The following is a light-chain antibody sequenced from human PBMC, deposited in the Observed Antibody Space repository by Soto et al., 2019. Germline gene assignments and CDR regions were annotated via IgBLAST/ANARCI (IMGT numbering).Light chain of an antibody. J-gene: IGLJ2*01. CDR3: QSYDSSTVV. Sequence: NFMLTQPHSVSESPGKPVTISCTRRSGSIASNYVQWYQQRPGSAPTTVIYEDNQRPSGVPDRFSGSIDSSSNSASLTISGLNTEDEADYYCQSYDSSTVVFGGGTKLTVL. V-gene: IGLV6-57*03. CDR2: EDN. CDR1: SGSIASNY.